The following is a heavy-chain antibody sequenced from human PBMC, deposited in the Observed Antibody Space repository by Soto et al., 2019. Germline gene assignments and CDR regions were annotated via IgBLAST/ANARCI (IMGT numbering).Heavy chain of an antibody. D-gene: IGHD1-26*01. V-gene: IGHV3-7*05. J-gene: IGHJ5*02. Sequence: EVQLVESGGGLVQPGGSLRLSCTASGFTFSSYWMNWVRQAPGKGLEWVGNIKEDGSEKFYVDSVKGRFTISRDNAKNSLYLDMNSLRVEDTAIYFCARDFGGPWGQGTLVTVPS. CDR2: IKEDGSEK. CDR1: GFTFSSYW. CDR3: ARDFGGP.